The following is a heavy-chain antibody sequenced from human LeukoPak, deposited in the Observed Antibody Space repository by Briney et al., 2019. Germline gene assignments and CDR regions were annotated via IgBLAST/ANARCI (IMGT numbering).Heavy chain of an antibody. V-gene: IGHV3-74*01. CDR3: AKEASGYSYGPTPDY. D-gene: IGHD5-18*01. CDR1: GFTFSSYW. CDR2: INSDGSST. J-gene: IGHJ4*02. Sequence: GGSLRLSCPASGFTFSSYWMHWVRQAPGKGLVWVSRINSDGSSTSYADSVKGRFTISRDNAKNTLYLQMNSLRAEDTAVYYCAKEASGYSYGPTPDYWGQGTLVTVSS.